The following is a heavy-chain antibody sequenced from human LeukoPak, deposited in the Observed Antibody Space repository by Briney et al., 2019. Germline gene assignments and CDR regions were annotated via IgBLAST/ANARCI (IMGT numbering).Heavy chain of an antibody. J-gene: IGHJ3*02. CDR2: IYTSGST. Sequence: PSETLSLTCTVSGGSISSYYWSWIRQPAGQGLEWIGRIYTSGSTNYNPSLKSRITMSVDTSKNQFSLKLSSVTGADTAVYYCARGGYCSSTSCYGDAFDIWGQGTMVTVSS. V-gene: IGHV4-4*07. CDR3: ARGGYCSSTSCYGDAFDI. D-gene: IGHD2-2*01. CDR1: GGSISSYY.